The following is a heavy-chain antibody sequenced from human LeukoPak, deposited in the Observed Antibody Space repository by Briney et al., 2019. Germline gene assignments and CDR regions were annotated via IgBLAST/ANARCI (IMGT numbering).Heavy chain of an antibody. J-gene: IGHJ4*02. V-gene: IGHV3-48*03. CDR1: GFTFTSYE. CDR2: ISSSGSTI. Sequence: GGSLRLSCAASGFTFTSYEMNWVRQAPGKGLEWVSYISSSGSTIYYADSVKGRFTISRDNAKNSLYLQMNSLRAEDAAVYYCTRRYSYSSGYIDYWGQGTLVTVSS. D-gene: IGHD6-6*01. CDR3: TRRYSYSSGYIDY.